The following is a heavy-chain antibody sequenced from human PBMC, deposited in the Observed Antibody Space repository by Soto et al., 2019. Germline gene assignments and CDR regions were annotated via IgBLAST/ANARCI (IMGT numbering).Heavy chain of an antibody. J-gene: IGHJ4*02. V-gene: IGHV3-30-3*01. Sequence: QVQLVESGGGVVQPGRSLRLSCAASGFTFFSYAMHWVRQAPGKGLEWVTVISYDGSNKYYADSVKGRFTISRYNSKNTLYLQMDSLRPEDWAVYYCARDPTSSGYSTFDHWGQGTLVTVSS. CDR1: GFTFFSYA. CDR2: ISYDGSNK. CDR3: ARDPTSSGYSTFDH. D-gene: IGHD3-22*01.